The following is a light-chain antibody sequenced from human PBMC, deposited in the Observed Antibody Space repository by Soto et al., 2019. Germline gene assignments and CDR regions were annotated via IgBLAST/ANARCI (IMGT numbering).Light chain of an antibody. CDR2: GIS. V-gene: IGKV3D-15*01. CDR1: QSVSSN. Sequence: EIVMTQSPATLSVSPGERATLSCRASQSVSSNLAWYQQKPGQAPRLLMYGISRRATGIPDRFSGSGSGTEFTLTISDVESEDFAVYYCHQRQSWPRTFGQGTKVDIK. CDR3: HQRQSWPRT. J-gene: IGKJ1*01.